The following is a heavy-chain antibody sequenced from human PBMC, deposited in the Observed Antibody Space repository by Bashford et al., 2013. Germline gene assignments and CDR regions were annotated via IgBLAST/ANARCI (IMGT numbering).Heavy chain of an antibody. Sequence: SSETLSLTCAVSGGSISSSNWWSWVRQPPGKGLEWIGEIYHSGSTNYNPSLKSRVTISVDKSKNQLSLKLSSVTAADTAVYYCAREGLTVAGNTQSFDYVGPGSPGHRLL. J-gene: IGHJ4*02. CDR1: GGSISSSNW. CDR3: AREGLTVAGNTQSFDY. CDR2: IYHSGST. V-gene: IGHV4-4*02. D-gene: IGHD6-19*01.